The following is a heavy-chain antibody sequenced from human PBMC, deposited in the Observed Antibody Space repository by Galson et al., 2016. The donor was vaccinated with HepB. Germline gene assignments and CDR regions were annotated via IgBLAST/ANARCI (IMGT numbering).Heavy chain of an antibody. J-gene: IGHJ6*02. CDR1: GDSVSSNSAT. CDR2: TYYRSKWYN. Sequence: AISGDSVSSNSATWNWIRQSPSRGLEWLGRTYYRSKWYNDYAVSVKSRVTISPDTSTNQFSLHLNSVTPEDTAVYYCARQYSSSSFYYGMDVWGQGTTVTVSS. CDR3: ARQYSSSSFYYGMDV. V-gene: IGHV6-1*01. D-gene: IGHD6-6*01.